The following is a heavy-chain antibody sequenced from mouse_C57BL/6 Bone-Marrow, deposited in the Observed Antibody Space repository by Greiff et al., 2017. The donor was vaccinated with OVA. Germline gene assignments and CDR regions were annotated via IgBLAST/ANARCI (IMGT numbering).Heavy chain of an antibody. CDR1: GFTFSDYG. V-gene: IGHV5-15*01. CDR2: ISNLAYSI. D-gene: IGHD4-1*01. Sequence: EVQLVESGGGLVQPGGSLKLSCAASGFTFSDYGMAWVRQAPRKGPEWVAFISNLAYSIYYADTVTGRLTISRANAKNTLYLEMRSLRSEDTAMYYCARLGRDGSYWYFDVWGTGTTVTVSS. CDR3: ARLGRDGSYWYFDV. J-gene: IGHJ1*03.